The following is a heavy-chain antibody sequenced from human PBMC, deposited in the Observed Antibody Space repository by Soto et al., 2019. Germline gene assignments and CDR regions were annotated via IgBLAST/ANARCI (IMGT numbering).Heavy chain of an antibody. D-gene: IGHD5-18*01. CDR1: GGSISSGDYY. CDR3: ARAAGRGYSYGAVLGFAG. J-gene: IGHJ4*02. CDR2: IYYSGST. V-gene: IGHV4-30-4*01. Sequence: QVQLQESGPGLVKPSQTLSLTCTVSGGSISSGDYYWSWIRQPPGKGLEWIGYIYYSGSTYYNPSLKSRVTISVDTSKNQFSLKLSSVTAADTAVYYCARAAGRGYSYGAVLGFAGWGQGTLVTVSS.